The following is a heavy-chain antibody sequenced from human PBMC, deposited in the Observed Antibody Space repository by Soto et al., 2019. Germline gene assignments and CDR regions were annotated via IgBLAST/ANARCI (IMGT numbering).Heavy chain of an antibody. V-gene: IGHV1-18*01. Sequence: QVQLVQSVAEVKKPGASVKVSCKASGYTFTSYGISWVRQAPGQGLEWMGWISAYNGNTNYAQKLQGRVTRTTDTSTSTAYRELRSLRSDDTAVYYCARVRYSVSFNDYWGQGTLVTVSS. CDR2: ISAYNGNT. J-gene: IGHJ4*02. D-gene: IGHD1-26*01. CDR3: ARVRYSVSFNDY. CDR1: GYTFTSYG.